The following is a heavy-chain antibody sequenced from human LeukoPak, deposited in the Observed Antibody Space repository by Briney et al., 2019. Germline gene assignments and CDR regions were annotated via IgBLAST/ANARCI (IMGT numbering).Heavy chain of an antibody. J-gene: IGHJ6*02. V-gene: IGHV3-30*18. CDR1: GFTFSSYG. CDR3: AKDLEPYVVVVADNTYYYYGMDV. Sequence: GRSLRLSCAASGFTFSSYGMHWVRQDPGKGLEWVAVISYDGSNKYYADSVKGRFTISRDNSKNTLYLQMNSLRAEDTAVYYCAKDLEPYVVVVADNTYYYYGMDVWGQGTTVTVSS. CDR2: ISYDGSNK. D-gene: IGHD2-15*01.